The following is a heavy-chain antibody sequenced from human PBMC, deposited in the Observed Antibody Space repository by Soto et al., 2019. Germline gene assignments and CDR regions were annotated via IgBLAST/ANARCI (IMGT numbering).Heavy chain of an antibody. D-gene: IGHD6-13*01. J-gene: IGHJ6*02. CDR2: IYPGDSDT. Sequence: PGESLKISCKGSGNSVTSYWIGWVRQMPGKGLEWMGIIYPGDSDTRYSPSFQGQVTISADKSISTAYLQWSSLKASDTAMYYCARTAAAGKYYYGMDVWGQGTTVTVSS. CDR3: ARTAAAGKYYYGMDV. V-gene: IGHV5-51*01. CDR1: GNSVTSYW.